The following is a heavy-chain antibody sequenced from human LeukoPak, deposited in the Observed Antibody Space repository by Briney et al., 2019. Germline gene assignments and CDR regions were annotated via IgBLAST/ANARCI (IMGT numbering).Heavy chain of an antibody. CDR1: GFIFSDHY. D-gene: IGHD6-13*01. Sequence: PGGSLTLSCAASGFIFSDHYMSWIRQTPGKGLEWIAYISGSGTTMDYADSVKGRFTISRDNAKNSVLLRMNSLRAEDTAVYYCAKGAGYSSSWSDYWGQGTLVTVSS. CDR2: ISGSGTTM. CDR3: AKGAGYSSSWSDY. J-gene: IGHJ4*02. V-gene: IGHV3-11*01.